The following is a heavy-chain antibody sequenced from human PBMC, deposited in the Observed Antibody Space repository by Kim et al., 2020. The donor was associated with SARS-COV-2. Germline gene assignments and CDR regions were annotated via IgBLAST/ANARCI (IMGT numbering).Heavy chain of an antibody. CDR3: ARDWDDFDDYYYVMDV. J-gene: IGHJ6*01. CDR1: GFTFSSYA. V-gene: IGHV3-30-3*01. D-gene: IGHD1-26*01. Sequence: GGSLRLSCAASGFTFSSYAMHWVRQAPGKGLEWVAVISYDGINKYYVDSVKGRFTISRDNSTNTLYLQMNSLRAEDTAVYYCARDWDDFDDYYYVMDVGG. CDR2: ISYDGINK.